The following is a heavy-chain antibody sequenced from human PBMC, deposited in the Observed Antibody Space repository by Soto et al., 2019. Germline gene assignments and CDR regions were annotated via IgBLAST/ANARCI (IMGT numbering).Heavy chain of an antibody. Sequence: GGSLRLSCAASGFTVSSNYMSWVRQAPGKGLEWVSVIYSGGSTYYADSVKGRFTISGDNSKNTLYLQMNSLRAEDTAVYYCARAQGIAAAGTDYYGMDVWGQGTTVTVSS. CDR3: ARAQGIAAAGTDYYGMDV. CDR2: IYSGGST. V-gene: IGHV3-53*01. D-gene: IGHD6-13*01. J-gene: IGHJ6*02. CDR1: GFTVSSNY.